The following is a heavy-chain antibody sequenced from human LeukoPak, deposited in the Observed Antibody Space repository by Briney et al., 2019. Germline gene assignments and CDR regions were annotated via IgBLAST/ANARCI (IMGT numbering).Heavy chain of an antibody. D-gene: IGHD3-3*01. J-gene: IGHJ5*02. CDR2: INSDGSGT. Sequence: GGSLRPSCAASGFTFSSYWMHWVRQAPGKGLVWVSRINSDGSGTSYVDSVKGRFTISRDNAKNTLYLQMNSLRAEDTAVYYCARDMNPYYDFSNWFDPWGQGTLVTVSS. CDR3: ARDMNPYYDFSNWFDP. V-gene: IGHV3-74*01. CDR1: GFTFSSYW.